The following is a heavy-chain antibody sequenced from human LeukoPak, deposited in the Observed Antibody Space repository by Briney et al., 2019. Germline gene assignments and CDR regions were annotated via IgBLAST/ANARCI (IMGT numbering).Heavy chain of an antibody. Sequence: PSETLSLTCAVYGGSFSGYYWSWIRQPPGRGLEWIGEINHSGSTNCNPSLKSRVTISVDTSKNQFSLKLSSVTAADTAVYYCASLRICSIYYYYGMDVWGQGTTVTVSS. CDR1: GGSFSGYY. D-gene: IGHD2/OR15-2a*01. CDR3: ASLRICSIYYYYGMDV. CDR2: INHSGST. V-gene: IGHV4-34*01. J-gene: IGHJ6*02.